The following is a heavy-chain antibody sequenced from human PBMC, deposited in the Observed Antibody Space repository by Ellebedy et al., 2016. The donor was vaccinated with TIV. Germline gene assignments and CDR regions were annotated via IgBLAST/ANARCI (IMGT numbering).Heavy chain of an antibody. CDR3: TRGTNSGSYRAD. D-gene: IGHD3-10*01. CDR2: MNPNTGDT. J-gene: IGHJ4*02. V-gene: IGHV1-8*01. CDR1: GYTLTDFD. Sequence: ASVKVSXXASGYTLTDFDINWVRQATGQGLEWMGWMNPNTGDTGYAEKFQGRVTMTRDTSLNTAYMELRSLRSDDTAVYYCTRGTNSGSYRADWGQGTLVTVSS.